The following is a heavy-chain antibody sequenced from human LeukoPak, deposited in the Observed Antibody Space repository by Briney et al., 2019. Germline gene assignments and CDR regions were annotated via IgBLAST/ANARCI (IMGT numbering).Heavy chain of an antibody. D-gene: IGHD2-2*01. CDR3: AREGGEYCSSTSCPFDY. Sequence: SVKVSCKASGGTFSSYAISWVRQAPGQGLEWMGGIVPIFGTANYAQKFQGRVTITADESTSTAYMELSSLRSEDTAVYYCAREGGEYCSSTSCPFDYWGQGTLVTVSS. CDR1: GGTFSSYA. V-gene: IGHV1-69*01. J-gene: IGHJ4*02. CDR2: IVPIFGTA.